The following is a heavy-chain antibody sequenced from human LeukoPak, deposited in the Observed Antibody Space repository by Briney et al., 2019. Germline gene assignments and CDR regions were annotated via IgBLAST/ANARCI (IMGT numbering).Heavy chain of an antibody. CDR3: AKDRGLEVRGVMMD. J-gene: IGHJ4*02. V-gene: IGHV3-11*05. CDR2: ISDSSGYT. CDR1: GCTFSDYY. Sequence: PGGSLRLSCAASGCTFSDYYMSWIRQAPGKGLEWVSYISDSSGYTKDADSVKGRFTISRDNSKNTLYLQMNSLRAEDTVVYYCAKDRGLEVRGVMMDWGLGTLATVSS. D-gene: IGHD3-10*01.